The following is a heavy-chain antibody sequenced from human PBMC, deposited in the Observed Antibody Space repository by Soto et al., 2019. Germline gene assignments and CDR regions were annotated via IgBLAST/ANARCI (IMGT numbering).Heavy chain of an antibody. CDR1: GGSISSSSYY. V-gene: IGHV4-39*01. D-gene: IGHD3-10*01. Sequence: QLQLQESGPGLVKPSETLSLTCTVSGGSISSSSYYWGWIRQPPGKGLEGIGSIYYSGSTYYNPSLKSRVTISVDTSKNQFSLKLSSVTAADTAVYYCARRGMVRGVIIIDYWGQGTLVTVSS. J-gene: IGHJ4*02. CDR2: IYYSGST. CDR3: ARRGMVRGVIIIDY.